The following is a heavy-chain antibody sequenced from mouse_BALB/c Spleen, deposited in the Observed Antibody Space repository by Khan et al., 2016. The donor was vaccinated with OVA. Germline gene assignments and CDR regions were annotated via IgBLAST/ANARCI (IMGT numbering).Heavy chain of an antibody. J-gene: IGHJ2*01. CDR3: ARKLYYFDY. CDR2: IAPGSGST. CDR1: GYTFTSYW. V-gene: IGHV1S41*01. Sequence: DLVKPGASVKLSCKASGYTFTSYWINWIKQRPGQGLEWIGRIAPGSGSTDYNEMFKGKATLTVDTSSSTAYIQFNSLSSEDSAVYFCARKLYYFDYWAKAPLSQSPQ.